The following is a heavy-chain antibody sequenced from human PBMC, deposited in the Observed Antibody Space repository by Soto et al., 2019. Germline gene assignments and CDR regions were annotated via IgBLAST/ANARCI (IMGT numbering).Heavy chain of an antibody. CDR1: GYTLTELS. Sequence: ASVKVSCKVSGYTLTELSMHWVRQAPGKGLEWMGGFDPEDGETIYAQKLQGRVTMTTDTSTSTAYMELRSLRSDDTAVYYCARRIAAAVDFDYWGQGTLVTVSS. D-gene: IGHD6-13*01. CDR3: ARRIAAAVDFDY. V-gene: IGHV1-24*01. J-gene: IGHJ4*02. CDR2: FDPEDGET.